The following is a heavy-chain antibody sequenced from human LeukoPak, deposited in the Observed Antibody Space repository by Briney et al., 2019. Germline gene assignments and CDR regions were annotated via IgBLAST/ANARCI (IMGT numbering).Heavy chain of an antibody. J-gene: IGHJ6*03. CDR3: ARGSYYYDSSGYDALSYMDV. CDR2: INPNSGGT. Sequence: GASVKVSCKASGYTFTGYYMHWVRQAPGQGLEWMGRINPNSGGTNYAQKFQGRVTMTRDTSISTAYMELSRLRSDDTAVYYCARGSYYYDSSGYDALSYMDVWGKGTTVTVSS. V-gene: IGHV1-2*06. D-gene: IGHD3-22*01. CDR1: GYTFTGYY.